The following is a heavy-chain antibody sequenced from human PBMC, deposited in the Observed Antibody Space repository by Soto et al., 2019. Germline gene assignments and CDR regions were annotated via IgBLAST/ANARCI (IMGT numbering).Heavy chain of an antibody. CDR2: IYYSGST. J-gene: IGHJ4*02. D-gene: IGHD3-16*01. V-gene: IGHV4-39*01. CDR1: GGSISSSSYY. Sequence: SETLSVTCTVSGGSISSSSYYWGWVRQPPGKGLEWIGSIYYSGSTYYNPSLKSRVTISVDTSKNQFSLKLSSVTAADTAVYYCARWAKGARYFEYWGQGTLVTVPS. CDR3: ARWAKGARYFEY.